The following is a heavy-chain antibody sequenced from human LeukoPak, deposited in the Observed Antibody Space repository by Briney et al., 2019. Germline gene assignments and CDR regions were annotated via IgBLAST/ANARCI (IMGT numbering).Heavy chain of an antibody. CDR1: GFIFDDFA. D-gene: IGHD3-3*01. Sequence: GGSLRLSCVGSGFIFDDFAMHWVRQAPGKGLEWVSAISWNSGNIAYADSVKGRFTISGDDAKHSLYLQMDSLRPEDTAFYYCAKDQNHYDFSSGSSRDLVGFDSWGLGTLVTVSS. CDR3: AKDQNHYDFSSGSSRDLVGFDS. V-gene: IGHV3-9*01. CDR2: ISWNSGNI. J-gene: IGHJ4*02.